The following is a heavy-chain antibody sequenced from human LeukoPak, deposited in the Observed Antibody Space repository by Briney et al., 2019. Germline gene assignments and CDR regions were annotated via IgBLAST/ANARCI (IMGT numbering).Heavy chain of an antibody. D-gene: IGHD3-22*01. CDR3: ARQRYYDSSGYSYFDY. Sequence: PSETLSLTCTVSGGSISSYYWSWIRQPPGKGLEWIGYIYYSGSTNYNPSLKSRVTISVDTSKNQFSLKLSSVTAADTAVYYCARQRYYDSSGYSYFDYRGQGTLVTVSS. CDR1: GGSISSYY. V-gene: IGHV4-59*08. J-gene: IGHJ4*02. CDR2: IYYSGST.